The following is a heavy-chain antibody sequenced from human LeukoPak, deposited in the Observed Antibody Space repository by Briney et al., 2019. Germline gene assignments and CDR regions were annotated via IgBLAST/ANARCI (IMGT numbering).Heavy chain of an antibody. J-gene: IGHJ5*02. Sequence: PGGSLRLSCPASGFTFSSYTMNWVRQAPGKGLEWVSSISRRSTYIYYADSVKGRFTISRDNAKNTLYLQTNSLRAEDTAVYYCARVGQQLGWFDPWGQGTLVTVSS. D-gene: IGHD6-13*01. V-gene: IGHV3-21*01. CDR1: GFTFSSYT. CDR2: ISRRSTYI. CDR3: ARVGQQLGWFDP.